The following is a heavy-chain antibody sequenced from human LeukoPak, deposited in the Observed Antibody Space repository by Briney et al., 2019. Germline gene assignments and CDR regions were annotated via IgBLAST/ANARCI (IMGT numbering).Heavy chain of an antibody. CDR3: AREDVEMATIDY. Sequence: KPSETLSLTCTVSGGSISRGGYYWSWIRQHPGKGLEWIGYIYYSRSTYYNPSLKSRVTISVDTSKNQFSLKLSSVTAADTAVYYCAREDVEMATIDYWGQGTLVTVSS. V-gene: IGHV4-31*03. J-gene: IGHJ4*02. CDR2: IYYSRST. CDR1: GGSISRGGYY. D-gene: IGHD5-24*01.